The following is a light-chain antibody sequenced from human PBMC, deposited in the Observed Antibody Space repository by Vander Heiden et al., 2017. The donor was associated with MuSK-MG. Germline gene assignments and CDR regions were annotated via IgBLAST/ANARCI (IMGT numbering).Light chain of an antibody. Sequence: DILLTQSPSSLPASVGDKVTITCHAGQDISNRLNWYQQKPGKAPKLLIHDASNLETGVPSRFSGSGSGTQFSFTVSSLQPEDVATYYCQQYDDVFTFGAGTKVDLK. J-gene: IGKJ3*01. CDR2: DAS. CDR3: QQYDDVFT. CDR1: QDISNR. V-gene: IGKV1-33*01.